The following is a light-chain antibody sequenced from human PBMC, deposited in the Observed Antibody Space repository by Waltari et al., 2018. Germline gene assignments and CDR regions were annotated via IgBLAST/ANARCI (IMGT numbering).Light chain of an antibody. CDR3: SSYAGSNTVV. V-gene: IGLV2-8*01. Sequence: QSALTQPPSASGSPGQSVTISCTGTSSDVGGYNYVSWYQQYPVKAPKLMIYEVSKRPSGVPERFAGSKSGNAASLTVSGLQGDDEADYYCSSYAGSNTVVFGGGTKLTVL. CDR1: SSDVGGYNY. J-gene: IGLJ2*01. CDR2: EVS.